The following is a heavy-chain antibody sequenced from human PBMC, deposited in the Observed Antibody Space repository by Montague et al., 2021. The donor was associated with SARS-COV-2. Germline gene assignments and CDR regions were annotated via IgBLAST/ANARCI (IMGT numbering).Heavy chain of an antibody. D-gene: IGHD2-2*01. V-gene: IGHV6-1*01. CDR2: SYHRSKYYN. CDR1: GDSVSGIIPT. CDR3: ARIPVGSKYYFDF. J-gene: IGHJ4*02. Sequence: CAISGDSVSGIIPTRNSVKHSPSLDFEWLGVSYHRSKYYNDYAESVKSRITIDPDTSKHQFSIHLNSVTPEDTAVCYCARIPVGSKYYFDFWGQGTLVTVSS.